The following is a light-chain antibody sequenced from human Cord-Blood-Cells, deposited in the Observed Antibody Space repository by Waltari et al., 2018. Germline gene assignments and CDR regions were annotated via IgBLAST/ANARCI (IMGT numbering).Light chain of an antibody. Sequence: SVLTQPPSVTAAPGQRVTIPSPGTSSNIAAGYAVHWYQQLPGTAPKLLIYGNSNRPSGVPDRFSGSKSGTSASLAITGLQAEDEADYYCQSYDSSLSGVFGGGTKLTVL. CDR3: QSYDSSLSGV. J-gene: IGLJ3*02. CDR2: GNS. V-gene: IGLV1-40*01. CDR1: SSNIAAGYA.